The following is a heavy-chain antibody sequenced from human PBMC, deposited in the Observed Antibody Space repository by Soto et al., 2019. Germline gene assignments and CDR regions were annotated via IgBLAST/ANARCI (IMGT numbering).Heavy chain of an antibody. Sequence: QVQLVQSGAEVKKPGASVKVSCKASGYTFTSYGISWVRQAPGQGLEWMGWISAYNGNTNYAQKLQGRVTMTTDTSAGTAYMELRSLRSDDTAVYYCARTVTAMDRRYYFDYWGQGTLVTVSS. CDR1: GYTFTSYG. J-gene: IGHJ4*02. CDR2: ISAYNGNT. CDR3: ARTVTAMDRRYYFDY. D-gene: IGHD5-18*01. V-gene: IGHV1-18*04.